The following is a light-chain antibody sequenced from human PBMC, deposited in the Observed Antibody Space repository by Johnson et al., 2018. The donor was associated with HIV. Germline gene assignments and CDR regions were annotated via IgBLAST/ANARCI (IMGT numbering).Light chain of an antibody. CDR3: GTWDSNLSVYV. CDR2: DNN. J-gene: IGLJ1*01. CDR1: YSNIGNNY. V-gene: IGLV1-51*01. Sequence: QSVLTQPPSVSAAPGQKVTISCSGSYSNIGNNYVSWYQQVPGTAPKLLIYDNNKRPSGIPDRFSGSKSGTSATLGITGLQTGDEADYYCGTWDSNLSVYVFGTGTKVSVL.